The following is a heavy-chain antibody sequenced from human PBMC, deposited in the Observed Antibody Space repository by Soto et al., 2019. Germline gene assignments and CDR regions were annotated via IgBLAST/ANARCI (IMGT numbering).Heavy chain of an antibody. Sequence: QLQLQESGPGLVKPSETLSLTCTVSGGSISSSSYYWGWIRQPPGKGLEWIGSIYYSGSTYYNPSLQRRVTISVDTSKTPCSLKLSSVTTADTAVYYCARHTPAISISDHWGQGTLVTVSS. CDR1: GGSISSSSYY. V-gene: IGHV4-39*01. J-gene: IGHJ4*02. D-gene: IGHD2-15*01. CDR3: ARHTPAISISDH. CDR2: IYYSGST.